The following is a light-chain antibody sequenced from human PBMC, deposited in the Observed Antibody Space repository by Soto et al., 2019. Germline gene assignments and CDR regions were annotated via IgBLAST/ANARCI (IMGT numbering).Light chain of an antibody. V-gene: IGKV3-15*01. CDR3: DQYNDWPRT. Sequence: EIVMTQSPATLSVSPGERATLSCRASQSVSSNLAWYQQKPGQAPRLLIYGASTRATGIPARFSGSGSGTEFTLTISSPQSEDFAVYYCDQYNDWPRTFGQ. CDR1: QSVSSN. CDR2: GAS. J-gene: IGKJ1*01.